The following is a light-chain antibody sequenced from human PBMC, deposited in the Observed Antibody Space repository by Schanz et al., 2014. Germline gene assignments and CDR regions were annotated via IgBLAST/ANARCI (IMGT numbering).Light chain of an antibody. CDR3: QQYGSLPGT. CDR1: QSVSSN. CDR2: GAS. V-gene: IGKV3-20*01. Sequence: EIVMTQSPATLSVSPGERATLSCRASQSVSSNLAWYQQKPGQAPRLLIYGASNRATGIPDRFSGSGSGTDFTLTISRLEPEDFAVYYCQQYGSLPGTFGQGTKVEIK. J-gene: IGKJ1*01.